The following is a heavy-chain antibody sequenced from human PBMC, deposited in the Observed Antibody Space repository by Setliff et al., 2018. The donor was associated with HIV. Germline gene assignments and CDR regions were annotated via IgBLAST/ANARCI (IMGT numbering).Heavy chain of an antibody. CDR2: IIPILGIA. D-gene: IGHD2-2*01. CDR1: GGTFSSYA. Sequence: SVKVSCKASGGTFSSYAISWVRQAPGQGLEWMGGIIPILGIANYAQKFQGRVTITTDESTNTGYMELSSLRSEDTDVYYCARESACSSTSCPKVLDYWGQGTLVTVSS. V-gene: IGHV1-69*10. J-gene: IGHJ4*02. CDR3: ARESACSSTSCPKVLDY.